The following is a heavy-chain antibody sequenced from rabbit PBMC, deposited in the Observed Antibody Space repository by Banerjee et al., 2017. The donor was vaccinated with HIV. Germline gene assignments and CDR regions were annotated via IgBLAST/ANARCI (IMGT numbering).Heavy chain of an antibody. CDR3: AGDGSESSGVAFDL. CDR2: IYAGSSART. CDR1: GFTLSSYW. Sequence: QEQLEESGGDLVKPEGSLTLTCTASGFTLSSYWIYWVRQAPGKGLEWIACIYAGSSARTYYASWATGRFTTSKTSSTTVTLQMTSLTDADTATYFCAGDGSESSGVAFDLWGQGTLVTVS. V-gene: IGHV1S45*01. J-gene: IGHJ3*01. D-gene: IGHD1-1*01.